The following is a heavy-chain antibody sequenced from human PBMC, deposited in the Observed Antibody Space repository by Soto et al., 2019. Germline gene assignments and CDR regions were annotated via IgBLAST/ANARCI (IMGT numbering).Heavy chain of an antibody. J-gene: IGHJ6*02. Sequence: QVQLVQSGAEVKKPGASVKVSCKASGYTFTGYYMPCVRQAPGQGLEWMGWINTNSGGTNYAQKFQGWVTMTRDTSISTAYMELSRLRSDDTAVYYCARAPHFWSGYSGGYGMDVWGQGTTVTVSS. D-gene: IGHD3-3*01. CDR2: INTNSGGT. CDR3: ARAPHFWSGYSGGYGMDV. CDR1: GYTFTGYY. V-gene: IGHV1-2*04.